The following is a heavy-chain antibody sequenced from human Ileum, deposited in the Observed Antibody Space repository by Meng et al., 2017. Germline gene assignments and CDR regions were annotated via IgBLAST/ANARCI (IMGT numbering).Heavy chain of an antibody. J-gene: IGHJ4*02. CDR2: FHPGSGA. Sequence: VQLQEGAPGLVQPSGTLSLTCAVSGGSISSGTWWSWVRQPPGKGLQWIGEFHPGSGATYNPSLKARVTISVDTSMQQFSLQLTSVTAADTAVYYCAKNGAYCLESWGQGTLVTVSS. V-gene: IGHV4-4*02. D-gene: IGHD2-21*01. CDR3: AKNGAYCLES. CDR1: GGSISSGTW.